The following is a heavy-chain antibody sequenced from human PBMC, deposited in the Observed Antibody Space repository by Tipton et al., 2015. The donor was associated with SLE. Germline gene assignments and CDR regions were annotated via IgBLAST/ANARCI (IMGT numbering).Heavy chain of an antibody. CDR1: GFTFSNYA. CDR2: ISSNGGST. J-gene: IGHJ6*03. CDR3: AKTADFDFWSGNPLYYYYYMDV. D-gene: IGHD3-3*01. V-gene: IGHV3-64*01. Sequence: GSLRPSCAASGFTFSNYAMHWVRQAPGKGLEYVSAISSNGGSTYHSNSVKGRFTISRDNSRNTLYLQMGSLGAEDMAVYYCAKTADFDFWSGNPLYYYYYMDVWGKGTTVTVSS.